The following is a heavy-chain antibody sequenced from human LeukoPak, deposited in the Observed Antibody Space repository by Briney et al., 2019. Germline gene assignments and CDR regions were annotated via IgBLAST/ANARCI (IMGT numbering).Heavy chain of an antibody. V-gene: IGHV5-51*01. Sequence: GESLEISCKGSGYSFTSYWIGWLRQMPGKSLEWMGIIYPGDSDTRYSPSFQGQVTISADKSISTAYLQWSSLKASDTALYYRARRNVDTAMVTNWFDPWGQGTLVTVSS. CDR2: IYPGDSDT. D-gene: IGHD5-18*01. J-gene: IGHJ5*02. CDR1: GYSFTSYW. CDR3: ARRNVDTAMVTNWFDP.